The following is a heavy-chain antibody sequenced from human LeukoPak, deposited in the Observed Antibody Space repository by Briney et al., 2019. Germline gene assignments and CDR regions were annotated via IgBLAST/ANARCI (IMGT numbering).Heavy chain of an antibody. J-gene: IGHJ4*02. CDR1: GYSFTSYW. CDR3: ARILGSSIAARPDIPFDY. V-gene: IGHV5-51*01. D-gene: IGHD6-6*01. CDR2: IYPGDSDT. Sequence: GESLKISCKGFGYSFTSYWIGWVRQMPGKGLEWMGIIYPGDSDTRYSPSFQGQVTISADKSISTAYLQWSSLKASATAMYYCARILGSSIAARPDIPFDYWGQGTLVTVSS.